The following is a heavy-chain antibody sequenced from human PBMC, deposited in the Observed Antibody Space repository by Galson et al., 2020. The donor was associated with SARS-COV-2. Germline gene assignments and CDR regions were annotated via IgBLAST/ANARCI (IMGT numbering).Heavy chain of an antibody. CDR3: ASRVVVISRYAFDI. CDR1: GFTVSSNY. CDR2: FYSGGST. Sequence: GGSLRLSCAASGFTVSSNYMSWVRQAPGKGLEWVSVFYSGGSTYYADSVKGRFTISRDNSKNTLYLQMNSLRAEDTAVYYCASRVVVISRYAFDIWGQGTMVTVSS. J-gene: IGHJ3*02. V-gene: IGHV3-66*02. D-gene: IGHD3-22*01.